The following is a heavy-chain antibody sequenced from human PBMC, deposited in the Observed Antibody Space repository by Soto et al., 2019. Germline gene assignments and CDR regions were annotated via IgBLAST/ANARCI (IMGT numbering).Heavy chain of an antibody. D-gene: IGHD2-15*01. CDR1: GYTFTSYG. CDR3: ASPQGIGDYYYYSGMDV. V-gene: IGHV1-18*01. J-gene: IGHJ6*02. Sequence: ASVKVYCKASGYTFTSYGISWVRQAHGQGLERMGWISAYNGNTNYAQKLQGRVTMTTDTSTSPAYMELRSLRSDDTAVYYCASPQGIGDYYYYSGMDVWGQGTTVTVSS. CDR2: ISAYNGNT.